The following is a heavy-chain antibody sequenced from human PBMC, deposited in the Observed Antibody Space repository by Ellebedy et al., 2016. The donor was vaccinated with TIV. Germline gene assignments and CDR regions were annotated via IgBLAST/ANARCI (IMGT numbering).Heavy chain of an antibody. CDR3: AKDHGAGTTIDYFDR. J-gene: IGHJ4*01. V-gene: IGHV3-74*01. D-gene: IGHD3-10*01. CDR1: GFTFSSYW. Sequence: GESLKISXAASGFTFSSYWMHWVRQAPGKGLVWVSRINSDGSSTSYAGSVKGRFTVSRDNSKNTLYLEINSLRAEDTAIYYCAKDHGAGTTIDYFDRWGHGTLVTVSS. CDR2: INSDGSST.